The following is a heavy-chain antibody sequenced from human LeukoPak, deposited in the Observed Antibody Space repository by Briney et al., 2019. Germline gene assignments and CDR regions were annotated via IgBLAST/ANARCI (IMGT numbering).Heavy chain of an antibody. D-gene: IGHD6-13*01. CDR1: GFTFSSYW. CDR2: IKPDGSEK. Sequence: PGGSLRLSRAASGFTFSSYWMTWVRQAPGKGLEWVANIKPDGSEKYYVDSVKGRFTISRDNAKNSLYLQMNSLRAEDTAVYYCASGYSSSWATFDYWGQGTLVTVSS. CDR3: ASGYSSSWATFDY. J-gene: IGHJ4*02. V-gene: IGHV3-7*01.